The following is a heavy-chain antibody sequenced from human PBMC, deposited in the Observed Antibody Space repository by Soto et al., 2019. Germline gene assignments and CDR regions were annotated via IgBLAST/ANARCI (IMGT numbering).Heavy chain of an antibody. J-gene: IGHJ6*02. CDR2: ISWDGGST. CDR1: GFTFTSYA. CDR3: AKDGGTNYYYYGMDV. D-gene: IGHD3-16*01. Sequence: GGSLRLSCAASGFTFTSYARTWVRQAPGKGLEWVSLISWDGGSTYYADSVKGRFTISRDNSKNSLYLQMNSLRAEDTALYYCAKDGGTNYYYYGMDVWGQGTTVTVYS. V-gene: IGHV3-43D*04.